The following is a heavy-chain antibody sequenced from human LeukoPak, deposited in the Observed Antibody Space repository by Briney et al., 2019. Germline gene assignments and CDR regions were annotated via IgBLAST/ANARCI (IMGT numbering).Heavy chain of an antibody. D-gene: IGHD6-19*01. CDR2: ISGSGSST. V-gene: IGHV3-23*01. J-gene: IGHJ4*02. CDR1: GFTFSNYA. CDR3: AKGGKSSSGWYNRYFDY. Sequence: LPGGSLRLSCAASGFTFSNYAMSWVRQAPGKGLEWVSVISGSGSSTYHADSVKGRFTISRDNSKNTLSLQMNSLRAEDTAVYYCAKGGKSSSGWYNRYFDYWGQGTLVTVSS.